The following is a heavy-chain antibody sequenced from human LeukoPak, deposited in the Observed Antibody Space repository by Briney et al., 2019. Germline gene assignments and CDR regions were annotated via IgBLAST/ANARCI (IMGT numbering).Heavy chain of an antibody. D-gene: IGHD3-22*01. J-gene: IGHJ2*01. Sequence: SETLSLTCTVSGGSISTYYWSWIRQPPGKALEWIGYIYTRGSTNYNPSLKSRVTISVDTSKNQFSLKLSSVTAADTAVYYCARHRGHYDSSGYYYPDWYFELWGRGTLVTVSS. CDR2: IYTRGST. V-gene: IGHV4-4*09. CDR3: ARHRGHYDSSGYYYPDWYFEL. CDR1: GGSISTYY.